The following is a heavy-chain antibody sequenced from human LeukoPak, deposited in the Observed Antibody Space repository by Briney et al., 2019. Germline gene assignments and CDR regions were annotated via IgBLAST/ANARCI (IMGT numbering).Heavy chain of an antibody. CDR2: ISYDGSNK. V-gene: IGHV3-30*01. CDR1: GFTFSSYA. J-gene: IGHJ4*02. Sequence: GGSLRLSCAASGFTFSSYAMHWVRQAPGKGLEWVAVISYDGSNKYYADSVKGRFTISRDNSKNTLYLQMNSLRAEDTAVYYCARGVYQLLLHYWGQGTLVTVSS. D-gene: IGHD2-2*01. CDR3: ARGVYQLLLHY.